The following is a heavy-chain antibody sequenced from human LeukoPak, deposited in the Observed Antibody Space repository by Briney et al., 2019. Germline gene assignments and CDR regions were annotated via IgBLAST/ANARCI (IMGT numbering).Heavy chain of an antibody. CDR2: IYYSGST. Sequence: SQTLSLTCTVPGGSISSGGYYWSWIRQHPGKGLEWIGYIYYSGSTYYNPSLKSRVTISVDTSKNQFSLKLSSVTAADTAVYYCARHTARRDYDSSGYYYAFDIWGQGTMVTVSS. CDR3: ARHTARRDYDSSGYYYAFDI. D-gene: IGHD3-22*01. V-gene: IGHV4-31*03. CDR1: GGSISSGGYY. J-gene: IGHJ3*02.